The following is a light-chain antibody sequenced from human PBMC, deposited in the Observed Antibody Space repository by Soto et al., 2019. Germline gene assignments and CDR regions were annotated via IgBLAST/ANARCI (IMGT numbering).Light chain of an antibody. Sequence: QSALTQPASVSGSPGQSITISCTGSSSDVGGYNFVSWYQHHPGKAPKLILYAVSNRPSGVSNRFSGSKSGNTATLTISGLQAEDEADYYCCSYTVSGTYVFGTGTKGTVL. CDR1: SSDVGGYNF. V-gene: IGLV2-14*01. CDR3: CSYTVSGTYV. J-gene: IGLJ1*01. CDR2: AVS.